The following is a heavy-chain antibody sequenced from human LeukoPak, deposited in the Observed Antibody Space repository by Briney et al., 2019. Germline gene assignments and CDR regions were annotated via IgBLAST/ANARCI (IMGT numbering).Heavy chain of an antibody. J-gene: IGHJ3*02. CDR2: INPSGGST. Sequence: ASVKVSCKASGYTFTSYYMHWVRQAPGQGLEWMGIINPSGGSTSYAQKFQGRVTMTRDTSTSTVYMELSSLRSEDTAVYYCARDLRSSSSWFDAFDIWGQGTMVTVSS. V-gene: IGHV1-46*01. CDR3: ARDLRSSSSWFDAFDI. D-gene: IGHD6-13*01. CDR1: GYTFTSYY.